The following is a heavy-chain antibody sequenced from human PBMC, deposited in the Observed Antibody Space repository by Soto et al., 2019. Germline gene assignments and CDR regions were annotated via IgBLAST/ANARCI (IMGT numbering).Heavy chain of an antibody. CDR3: ASVRSGWGIDY. J-gene: IGHJ4*02. Sequence: QLHLQESGSGLVKPSQTLSLTCAVSGGSISSGGYSWSWIRQPPGKGLNYIGYIYHSGSTYYNPSLKRRLTIYGDRSKNQCSLKLSSVTAADTAVYYCASVRSGWGIDYWGQGTLVTVSS. CDR2: IYHSGST. V-gene: IGHV4-30-2*01. CDR1: GGSISSGGYS. D-gene: IGHD6-19*01.